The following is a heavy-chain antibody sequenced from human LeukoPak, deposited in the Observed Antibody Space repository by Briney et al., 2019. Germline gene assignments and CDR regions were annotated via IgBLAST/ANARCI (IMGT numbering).Heavy chain of an antibody. CDR2: ISGSGGST. CDR3: AKDGIVGDYAFYYYYMDV. V-gene: IGHV3-23*01. D-gene: IGHD4-17*01. CDR1: GFTFSSYA. Sequence: PGGSLRLSCAASGFTFSSYAMSWVRQAPGKGLEWVSAISGSGGSTYSADSVKGRFTISRDNSKNTLYLQMNSLRAEDTAVYYCAKDGIVGDYAFYYYYMDVWGKGTTVTASS. J-gene: IGHJ6*03.